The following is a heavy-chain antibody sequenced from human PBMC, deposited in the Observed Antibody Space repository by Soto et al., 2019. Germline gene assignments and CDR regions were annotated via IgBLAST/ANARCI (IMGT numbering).Heavy chain of an antibody. CDR3: ARDMGRYCSGGSCYPGYFQH. D-gene: IGHD2-15*01. CDR2: INPNSGGT. J-gene: IGHJ1*01. Sequence: QVQLVQSGAEVKKPGASVKVSCKASGYTFTGYYMHWVRQAPGQGLEWMGWINPNSGGTNYAQKLQGWVTMTRDTSISTAYMELSRLRSDDTAVYYCARDMGRYCSGGSCYPGYFQHWGQGTLVTVSS. V-gene: IGHV1-2*04. CDR1: GYTFTGYY.